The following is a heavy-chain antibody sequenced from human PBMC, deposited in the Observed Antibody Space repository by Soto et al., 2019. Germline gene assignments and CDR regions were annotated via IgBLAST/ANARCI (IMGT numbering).Heavy chain of an antibody. CDR1: GFTFSSYA. D-gene: IGHD4-17*01. V-gene: IGHV3-30-3*01. Sequence: GGSLRLSCAASGFTFSSYAMHWVRQAPGKGLEWVAVISYDGINKYYADSVKGRFTISRDNSKNTLYLQMNSLRAEDTAVYYCAREHDYGDYYWFDPWGQGTLITVSS. J-gene: IGHJ5*02. CDR2: ISYDGINK. CDR3: AREHDYGDYYWFDP.